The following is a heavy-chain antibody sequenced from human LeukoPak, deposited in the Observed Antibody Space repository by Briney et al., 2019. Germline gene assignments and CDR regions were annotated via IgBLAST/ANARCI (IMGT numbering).Heavy chain of an antibody. Sequence: GGSLRLSCAASGFTFSSYGMHWVRQAPGKGLEWVAFIRYDGSNKYYADSVKGRFTISGDNSKNTLYLQMNSLRAEDTAVYYCAREETVGLWFDPWGQGTLVTVSS. D-gene: IGHD1-1*01. J-gene: IGHJ5*02. V-gene: IGHV3-30*02. CDR1: GFTFSSYG. CDR3: AREETVGLWFDP. CDR2: IRYDGSNK.